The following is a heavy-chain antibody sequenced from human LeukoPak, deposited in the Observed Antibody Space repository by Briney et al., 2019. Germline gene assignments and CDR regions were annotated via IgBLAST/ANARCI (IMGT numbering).Heavy chain of an antibody. V-gene: IGHV4-34*01. CDR2: INHSGST. Sequence: PSETLSLTCAVSGGSISSYYWNWIRQPPGKGLEWIGEINHSGSTNYNPSLKSRVTISVDTSKNQFSLKLSSVTAADTAVYYCARGSLSHTVDIVATITYYFDYWGQGTLVTVSS. D-gene: IGHD5-12*01. CDR3: ARGSLSHTVDIVATITYYFDY. CDR1: GGSISSYY. J-gene: IGHJ4*02.